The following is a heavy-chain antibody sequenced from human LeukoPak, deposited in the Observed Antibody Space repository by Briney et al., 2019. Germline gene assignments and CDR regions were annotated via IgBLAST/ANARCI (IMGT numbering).Heavy chain of an antibody. Sequence: KTGGSLRLSCAASGFTFSRYAFSWVRQAPGKGLEWVSVISGSGGRTYSADSVKGRFTISRDNSKNTLYLQMNSLRAEDTAVYYCAKDYYDSSGYYGYFDYWGQGTLVTVSS. D-gene: IGHD3-22*01. CDR2: ISGSGGRT. J-gene: IGHJ4*02. CDR1: GFTFSRYA. CDR3: AKDYYDSSGYYGYFDY. V-gene: IGHV3-23*01.